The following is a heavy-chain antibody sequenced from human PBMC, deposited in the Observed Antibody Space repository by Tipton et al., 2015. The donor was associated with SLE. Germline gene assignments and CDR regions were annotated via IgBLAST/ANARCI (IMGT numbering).Heavy chain of an antibody. V-gene: IGHV4-59*08. CDR3: ARGMVTWRGAIIGVDV. CDR1: GGSISSHY. D-gene: IGHD2-21*02. CDR2: ISDGGGT. J-gene: IGHJ6*02. Sequence: GLVKPSETLSLTCSVSGGSISSHYWIWIRQPPGKGLEWIGYISDGGGTNYNPSLKSRVTISVDPAKNQFSLKLTSVTAPDTAVYYCARGMVTWRGAIIGVDVWGQGTTVNVSS.